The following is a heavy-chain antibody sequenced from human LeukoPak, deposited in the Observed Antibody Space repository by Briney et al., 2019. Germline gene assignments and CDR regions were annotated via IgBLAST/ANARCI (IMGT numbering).Heavy chain of an antibody. Sequence: PGGSLRLSCAASGFTFSNAWMSWVRQAPGKGLEWVSGINWNGGSTGYADSVKGRFTISRDNAKNSLYLQMNSLRAEDTALYYCARGYGDYDFFFNYWGQGTLVTVSS. V-gene: IGHV3-20*04. D-gene: IGHD4-17*01. CDR2: INWNGGST. CDR1: GFTFSNAW. J-gene: IGHJ4*02. CDR3: ARGYGDYDFFFNY.